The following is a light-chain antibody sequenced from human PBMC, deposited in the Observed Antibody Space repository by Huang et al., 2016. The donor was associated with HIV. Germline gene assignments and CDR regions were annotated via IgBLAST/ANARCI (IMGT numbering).Light chain of an antibody. CDR2: DAA. V-gene: IGKV3-11*01. Sequence: EIVFTQSPATLSLSPGERATLSCRASQSFRSSLTWYQQKPGQAPRLLIYDAANRATGIPARFSGSGSGTDFTLTSSSLEPEDFAVYYCQQRSNWHFTFGPGTKVDIK. J-gene: IGKJ3*01. CDR1: QSFRSS. CDR3: QQRSNWHFT.